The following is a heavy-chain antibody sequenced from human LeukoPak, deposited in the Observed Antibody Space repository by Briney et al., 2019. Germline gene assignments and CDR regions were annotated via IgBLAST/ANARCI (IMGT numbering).Heavy chain of an antibody. V-gene: IGHV4-61*02. D-gene: IGHD2-21*01. CDR3: ARGVWFHRSEFDY. CDR1: GDSISSGDYY. CDR2: ISSSGST. Sequence: SETLSLTCTVSGDSISSGDYYWSWIRQPAGKGLEWIGRISSSGSTNYNPSLKSRVTISVDTSKNQFSLKLSSVTAADTAVYYCARGVWFHRSEFDYWGQGTLVTVSS. J-gene: IGHJ4*02.